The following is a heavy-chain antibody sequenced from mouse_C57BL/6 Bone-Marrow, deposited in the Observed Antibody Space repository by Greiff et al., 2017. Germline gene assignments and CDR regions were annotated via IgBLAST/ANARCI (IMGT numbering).Heavy chain of an antibody. V-gene: IGHV1-15*01. CDR1: GYTFTDYE. CDR3: TRERLCYGSSYGY. CDR2: IDPETGGT. D-gene: IGHD1-1*01. Sequence: VQLQQSGAELVRPGASVTLSCKASGYTFTDYEMHWVKQTPVHGLEWIGAIDPETGGTAYNQKFKGKAILTADKSSSTAYMELRSLTSEDSAVYYCTRERLCYGSSYGYWGQGTTLTVSS. J-gene: IGHJ2*01.